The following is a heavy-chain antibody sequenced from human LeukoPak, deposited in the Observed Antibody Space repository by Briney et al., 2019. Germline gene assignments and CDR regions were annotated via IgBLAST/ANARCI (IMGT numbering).Heavy chain of an antibody. CDR2: INHSGST. V-gene: IGHV4-34*01. J-gene: IGHJ6*03. CDR3: ARDTWIQPFYYYYYMDV. CDR1: GGSFSGYY. Sequence: TSETLSLTCAVYGGSFSGYYWSWLRQPPGKGLEWIGEINHSGSTNYNPSLKSRVTISVDTSKNQFSLKLSSVTAADTAVYYCARDTWIQPFYYYYYMDVWGKGTTVTVSS. D-gene: IGHD5-18*01.